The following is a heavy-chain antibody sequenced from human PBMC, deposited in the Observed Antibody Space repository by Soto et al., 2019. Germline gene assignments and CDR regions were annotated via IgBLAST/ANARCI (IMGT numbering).Heavy chain of an antibody. CDR1: GLTFSSSA. D-gene: IGHD5-18*01. Sequence: QMQLVQSGPEVKKPGTSVKVSCKASGLTFSSSAVHWVRQARGHRLEWIGWIDVGSANANYALMLQERVTISRDMSTSTAYMELSSLRPEDTAVYYCAADMGGYIYGLGTYWGQGTLVTVSS. CDR2: IDVGSANA. CDR3: AADMGGYIYGLGTY. J-gene: IGHJ4*02. V-gene: IGHV1-58*01.